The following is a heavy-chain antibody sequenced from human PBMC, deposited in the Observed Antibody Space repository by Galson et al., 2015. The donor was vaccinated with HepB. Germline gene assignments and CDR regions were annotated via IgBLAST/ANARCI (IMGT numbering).Heavy chain of an antibody. CDR3: AHSAMVGLAWCNWFGH. Sequence: PALVKPTQTLTLTCTFSGFSLSTRGVGVGWIRQPPGKALEWLALIYWDGDKRYSPSLKNRLTITKDTSKNQVVLTMTNMDPVDTARYYCAHSAMVGLAWCNWFGHWGQGALGTVSS. V-gene: IGHV2-5*02. CDR1: GFSLSTRGVG. J-gene: IGHJ5*02. D-gene: IGHD3-3*01. CDR2: IYWDGDK.